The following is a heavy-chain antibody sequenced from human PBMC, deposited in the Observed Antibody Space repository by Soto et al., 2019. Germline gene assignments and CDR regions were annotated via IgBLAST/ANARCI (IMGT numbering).Heavy chain of an antibody. J-gene: IGHJ6*02. CDR2: IRAYNGNT. Sequence: QVQLVQSGAEVKKPGASVKVSCKASGYTFTSYGISWVRQAPGQGLEWMGWIRAYNGNTSYAQKLQGRVTMTTDTSTRTAYMELRTLKSDDTALYSSARDLPTMDVWGQGTTVNVSS. CDR3: ARDLPTMDV. V-gene: IGHV1-18*01. CDR1: GYTFTSYG.